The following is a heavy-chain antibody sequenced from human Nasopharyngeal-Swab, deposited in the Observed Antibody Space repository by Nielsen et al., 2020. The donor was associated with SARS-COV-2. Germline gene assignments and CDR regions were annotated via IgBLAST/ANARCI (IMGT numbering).Heavy chain of an antibody. CDR2: IRSKAYGGTT. V-gene: IGHV3-49*04. CDR1: GFTFGDYA. CDR3: TFDSSGYYPHDAFDI. J-gene: IGHJ3*02. D-gene: IGHD3-22*01. Sequence: GESLKISCTASGFTFGDYAMSWVRQAPGKGPEWVGFIRSKAYGGTTEYAASVKGRFTISRDDSKSIAYLQMNSLKTEDTAVYYCTFDSSGYYPHDAFDIWGQGTMVTVSS.